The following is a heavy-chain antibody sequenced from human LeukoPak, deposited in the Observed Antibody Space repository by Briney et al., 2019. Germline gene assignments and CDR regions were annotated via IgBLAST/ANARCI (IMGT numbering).Heavy chain of an antibody. CDR2: ISSSGSTI. J-gene: IGHJ3*02. CDR1: GFTFSDYY. CDR3: ARDYYDSSGYYAFDI. D-gene: IGHD3-22*01. Sequence: GGSLRLSCAASGFTFSDYYMSWIRQAPGKGLEWVSYISSSGSTIYYADSVKGRFTISRDNAKNSLYLQMNSLRAEDTAAYYCARDYYDSSGYYAFDIWGQGTMVTVSS. V-gene: IGHV3-11*04.